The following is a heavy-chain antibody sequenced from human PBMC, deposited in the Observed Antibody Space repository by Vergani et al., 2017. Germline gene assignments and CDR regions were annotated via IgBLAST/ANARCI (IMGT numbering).Heavy chain of an antibody. CDR2: ISGSGGST. Sequence: EVQLLESGGGLVQPGGSLRLSCAASGFNFSSYAMSWVRQAPGKGLEWVSAISGSGGSTYYADSVKGRFTISRDNSKNTLYLQMNSLRAEDTAVYYCAKDFCSNTSYYTPPDAFDIWGQGTMVTVSS. D-gene: IGHD2-2*02. V-gene: IGHV3-23*01. CDR3: AKDFCSNTSYYTPPDAFDI. J-gene: IGHJ3*02. CDR1: GFNFSSYA.